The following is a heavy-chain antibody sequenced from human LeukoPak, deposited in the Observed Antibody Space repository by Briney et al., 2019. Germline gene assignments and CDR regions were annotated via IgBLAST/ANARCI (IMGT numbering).Heavy chain of an antibody. Sequence: ASVKVSCKASGYTFTSYAMHWVRQAPGQRLEWMGWINAGNGNTKYSQKFQGRVTITRDTSASTAYMELSSLRSEDTAVYYCARSDYYGSGSYSPAFHYGMDVWGKGTTVTVSS. CDR2: INAGNGNT. D-gene: IGHD3-10*01. CDR1: GYTFTSYA. J-gene: IGHJ6*04. CDR3: ARSDYYGSGSYSPAFHYGMDV. V-gene: IGHV1-3*01.